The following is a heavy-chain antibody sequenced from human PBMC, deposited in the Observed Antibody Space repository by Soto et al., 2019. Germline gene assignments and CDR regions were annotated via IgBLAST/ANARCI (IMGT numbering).Heavy chain of an antibody. V-gene: IGHV4-30-4*01. J-gene: IGHJ4*02. Sequence: PSETLSLTCTVSGGSISSGDYYWSWIRQPPGKGLEWIGYIYYSGSTYYNPSLKSRVTISVDTSKNQFSLKLSSVTAADTAVYYCAGDSDYGDYFYWGQGTLVTVSS. CDR3: AGDSDYGDYFY. D-gene: IGHD4-17*01. CDR2: IYYSGST. CDR1: GGSISSGDYY.